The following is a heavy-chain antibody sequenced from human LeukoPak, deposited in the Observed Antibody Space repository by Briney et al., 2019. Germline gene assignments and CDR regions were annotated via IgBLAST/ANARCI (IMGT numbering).Heavy chain of an antibody. V-gene: IGHV3-15*01. D-gene: IGHD3-22*01. CDR1: GFTFRNAW. J-gene: IGHJ4*02. CDR3: VAGYYYDSSGYYYWSY. CDR2: IKSKTDDGTT. Sequence: GGSLRLSCAASGFTFRNAWMSWVRQAPGMGLEWVGRIKSKTDDGTTDYAAPVQGRFTISRDNSKNTLFLQMNSLKTDDTAVYYCVAGYYYDSSGYYYWSYWGQGTLVTVSS.